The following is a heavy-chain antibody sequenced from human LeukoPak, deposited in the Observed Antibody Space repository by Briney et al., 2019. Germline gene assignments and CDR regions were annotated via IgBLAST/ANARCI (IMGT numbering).Heavy chain of an antibody. CDR2: INHSGST. J-gene: IGHJ4*02. CDR1: SGSISSSNW. Sequence: PSETLSLTCAVSSGSISSSNWWSWVRQPPGKGLEWIGEINHSGSTHYTPSLKSRVTISVDTSDNQFSLKVISVTAADAAVYYCALGYNDIWERWGQGTLVTVSS. CDR3: ALGYNDIWER. V-gene: IGHV4-4*02. D-gene: IGHD5-24*01.